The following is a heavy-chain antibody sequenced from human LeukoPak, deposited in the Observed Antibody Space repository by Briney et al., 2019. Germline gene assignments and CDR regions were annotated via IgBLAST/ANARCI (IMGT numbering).Heavy chain of an antibody. CDR1: GFTFDDYG. J-gene: IGHJ4*02. CDR2: INWNGGST. V-gene: IGHV3-20*01. D-gene: IGHD2-21*02. CDR3: ARQTYCGGDCYSGEDY. Sequence: GGSLRLSCAASGFTFDDYGTSWVRQAPGKGLEWVSGINWNGGSTGYADSVKGRFTISRDNAKNSLYLQMNSLRAEDTALYHCARQTYCGGDCYSGEDYWGQGTLVTVSS.